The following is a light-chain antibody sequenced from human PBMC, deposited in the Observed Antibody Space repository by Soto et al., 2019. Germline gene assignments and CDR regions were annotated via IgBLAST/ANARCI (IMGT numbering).Light chain of an antibody. CDR3: LQYSNGPRT. J-gene: IGKJ1*01. Sequence: ETVMTQSPATLSVSPGEGATLSCRASQSVGSSLAWYQHKPGQAPRLLIYGATTRATGIPARFSGSGYGAEFTLTINSLQSEDFALYCCLQYSNGPRTFGQGTKVDIK. CDR1: QSVGSS. CDR2: GAT. V-gene: IGKV3-15*01.